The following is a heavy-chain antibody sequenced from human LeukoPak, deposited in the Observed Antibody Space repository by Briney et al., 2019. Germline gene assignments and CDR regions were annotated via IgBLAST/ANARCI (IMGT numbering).Heavy chain of an antibody. Sequence: ASVKVSCKASGYTFTGYYMHWVRQAPGQGLEWMGWINPNSGGTNYAQKFQGRVTMTRDTSISTAYMELSSLRSEDTAVYYCGREWEYCSGGSCYFDYWGQGTLVTVSS. CDR3: GREWEYCSGGSCYFDY. V-gene: IGHV1-2*02. CDR1: GYTFTGYY. CDR2: INPNSGGT. J-gene: IGHJ4*02. D-gene: IGHD2-15*01.